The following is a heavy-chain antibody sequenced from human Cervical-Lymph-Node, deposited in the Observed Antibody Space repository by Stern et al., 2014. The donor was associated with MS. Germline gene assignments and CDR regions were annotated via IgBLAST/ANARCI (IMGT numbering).Heavy chain of an antibody. CDR3: ARQRYFDY. Sequence: EVQLEESGPEVKRPGESLKISCQASGYTFTSYWIGWVRQMPGKGLEWIAIIFPGGSDIRYSPSFQGQVTISADRSGSTAYLQWNNLKASDTAIYYCARQRYFDYWGQGTLVTVSS. CDR2: IFPGGSDI. V-gene: IGHV5-51*01. CDR1: GYTFTSYW. J-gene: IGHJ4*02.